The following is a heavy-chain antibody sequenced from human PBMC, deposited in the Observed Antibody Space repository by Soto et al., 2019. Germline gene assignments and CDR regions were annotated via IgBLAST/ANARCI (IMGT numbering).Heavy chain of an antibody. CDR2: IYYSGST. Sequence: SETLSLTCTVSGGSISSYYWSWIRQPPGKGLEWIGYIYYSGSTNYNPSLKSRVTISVDTSKNQFSLKLSSVTAADTAVYYCARSPDYDFWSGPFGYYYYGMDVWGQGTTVTVP. CDR3: ARSPDYDFWSGPFGYYYYGMDV. J-gene: IGHJ6*02. CDR1: GGSISSYY. D-gene: IGHD3-3*01. V-gene: IGHV4-59*01.